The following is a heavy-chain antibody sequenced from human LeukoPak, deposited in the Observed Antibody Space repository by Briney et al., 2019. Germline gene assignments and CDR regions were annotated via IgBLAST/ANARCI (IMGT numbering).Heavy chain of an antibody. V-gene: IGHV4-39*01. CDR2: TNYSGNT. J-gene: IGHJ5*02. D-gene: IGHD3-10*01. Sequence: SETLSLTCTVSGVSVSSSNPTGAGIGKPQGKGRGGIGGTNYSGNTYYNASLKSQVSISIDTSKNQFSLKLSSVTAADTAVYYCARRFRIGAPIRGPVGWFDPWGQGTLVTVSS. CDR1: GVSVSSSNPT. CDR3: ARRFRIGAPIRGPVGWFDP.